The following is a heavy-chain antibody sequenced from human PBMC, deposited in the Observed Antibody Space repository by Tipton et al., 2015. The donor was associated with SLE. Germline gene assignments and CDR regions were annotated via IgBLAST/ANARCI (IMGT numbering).Heavy chain of an antibody. CDR3: PTLLEWLLWDY. V-gene: IGHV3-15*01. D-gene: IGHD3-3*01. CDR1: GFTLSNAW. CDR2: IKSKTDGGTT. Sequence: SLRLSCAASGFTLSNAWMSWVRQAPGKGLEWVGRIKSKTDGGTTDYAAPVKGRFTISRDDSRNTLYLHMNSLETEDTAVYYCPTLLEWLLWDYWGQGTLDTV. J-gene: IGHJ4*02.